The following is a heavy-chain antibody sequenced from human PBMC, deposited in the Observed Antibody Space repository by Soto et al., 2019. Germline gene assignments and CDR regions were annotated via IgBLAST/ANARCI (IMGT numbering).Heavy chain of an antibody. CDR2: ISYDGSNK. D-gene: IGHD5-12*01. CDR3: ARAGDGYNFFDY. V-gene: IGHV3-30-3*01. CDR1: GFTFSSYA. Sequence: GGSLRLSCAAPGFTFSSYAMHWVRQAPGKGLEWVAVISYDGSNKYYADSVKGRFTISRDNSKNTLYLQMNSLRAEDTAVYYCARAGDGYNFFDYWGQGTVVTVSS. J-gene: IGHJ4*02.